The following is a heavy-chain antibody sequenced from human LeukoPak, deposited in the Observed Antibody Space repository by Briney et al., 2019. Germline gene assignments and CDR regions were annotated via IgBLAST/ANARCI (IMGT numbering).Heavy chain of an antibody. CDR3: ARAPMVRGVITIIDY. D-gene: IGHD3-10*01. CDR2: ISSSSSYI. J-gene: IGHJ4*02. CDR1: GFTFSSYS. V-gene: IGHV3-21*04. Sequence: GGSLRLSCAASGFTFSSYSMNWVRQAPGKGLEWVSSISSSSSYIYYADSVKGRFTISRDNAKNSLYLQMNSLRAEDTAVYYCARAPMVRGVITIIDYWGQGTLVTVSS.